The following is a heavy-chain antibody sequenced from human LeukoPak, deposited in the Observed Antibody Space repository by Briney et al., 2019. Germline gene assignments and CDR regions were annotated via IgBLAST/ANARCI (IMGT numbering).Heavy chain of an antibody. CDR1: GYTFTSYG. D-gene: IGHD2-2*01. J-gene: IGHJ4*02. Sequence: ASVKVSCKASGYTFTSYGISWVRQAPGQGLEWMGWISAYNGNTNYAQKLQGRVTMTTDTSTSTAYMELRSLRSDDTAAYYCARDMHTGARYCSSTSCYWAYWGQGTLVTVSS. CDR2: ISAYNGNT. CDR3: ARDMHTGARYCSSTSCYWAY. V-gene: IGHV1-18*01.